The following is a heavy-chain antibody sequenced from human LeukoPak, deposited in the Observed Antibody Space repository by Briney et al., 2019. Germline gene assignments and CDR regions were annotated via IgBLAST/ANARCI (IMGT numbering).Heavy chain of an antibody. Sequence: PSETLSLTCAVYGGSFSGYYWSWIRQPPGKGLEWIGEINHSGSTNYNPSLKSRVTISVDTSKNQFSLKLSSATAADTAVYYCARRGPYYYYYYMDVWGKGTTVTVSS. J-gene: IGHJ6*03. CDR2: INHSGST. V-gene: IGHV4-34*01. CDR3: ARRGPYYYYYYMDV. CDR1: GGSFSGYY.